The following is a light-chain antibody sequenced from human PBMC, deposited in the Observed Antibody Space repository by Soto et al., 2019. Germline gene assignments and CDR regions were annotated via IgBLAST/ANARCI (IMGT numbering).Light chain of an antibody. J-gene: IGKJ1*01. CDR3: QQYNSFWT. CDR2: AAF. Sequence: DIQLTQSPSFLSASVGDRVTITCRASQGISSYLAWYQQKPGKAPKLLIYAAFTLQSGVPSRFSGSGSGTEFTLTISSLQPDDFATYYCQQYNSFWTFGQGTKVDIK. V-gene: IGKV1-9*01. CDR1: QGISSY.